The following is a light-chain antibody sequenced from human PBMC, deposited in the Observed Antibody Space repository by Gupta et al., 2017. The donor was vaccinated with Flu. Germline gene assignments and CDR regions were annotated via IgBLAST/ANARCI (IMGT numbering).Light chain of an antibody. CDR1: SSDVGNYTL. CDR3: CSYAGSVL. Sequence: QSAPTQPASVSGSPGQSITISCTGTSSDVGNYTLVSWYHQYPGKFPKLIIYEDSERPSGVSNRFSGSRSGNTASLTISGLQAEDEDDYYCCSYAGSVLFGGGTKVTVL. V-gene: IGLV2-23*01. CDR2: EDS. J-gene: IGLJ2*01.